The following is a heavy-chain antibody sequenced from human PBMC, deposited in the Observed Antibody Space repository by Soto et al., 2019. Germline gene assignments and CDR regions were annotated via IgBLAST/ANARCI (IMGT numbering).Heavy chain of an antibody. Sequence: SETLSLTCAFSGGSISSGGYSLSWIRQPPGKGLEWIGYIYHSGSTYYNPSLKSRVTISVDRSKNQFSLKLSSVTAADTAVYYCARDCLHYYDSSGCFDYWGQGTLVTVSS. V-gene: IGHV4-30-2*01. J-gene: IGHJ4*02. CDR3: ARDCLHYYDSSGCFDY. CDR2: IYHSGST. D-gene: IGHD3-22*01. CDR1: GGSISSGGYS.